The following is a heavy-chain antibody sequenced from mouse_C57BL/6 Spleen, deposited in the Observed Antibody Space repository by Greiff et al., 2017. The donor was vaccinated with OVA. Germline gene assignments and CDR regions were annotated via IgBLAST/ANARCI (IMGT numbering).Heavy chain of an antibody. CDR1: GFTFSSYG. Sequence: EVKLVESRGDLVKPGGSLKLSCAASGFTFSSYGMSWVRQTPDKRLEWVATISSGGSYTYYPDSVKGRFTISRDNAKNTLYLQMSSLKSEDTAMYYCARETGTAYWGQGTLVTVSA. CDR3: ARETGTAY. D-gene: IGHD4-1*01. J-gene: IGHJ3*01. V-gene: IGHV5-6*01. CDR2: ISSGGSYT.